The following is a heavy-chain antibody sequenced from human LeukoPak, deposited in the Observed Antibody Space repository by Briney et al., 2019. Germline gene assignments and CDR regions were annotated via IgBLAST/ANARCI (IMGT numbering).Heavy chain of an antibody. CDR2: MNPNSGNT. CDR1: GGTFSSYA. CDR3: ARVSGSYLDAFDI. J-gene: IGHJ3*02. D-gene: IGHD1-26*01. Sequence: ASVKVSCKASGGTFSSYAISWVRQAPGQGLEWMGRMNPNSGNTGYAQKFQGRVTMTRNTSISTAYMELSSLRSEDTAVYYCARVSGSYLDAFDIWGQGTMVTVSS. V-gene: IGHV1-8*02.